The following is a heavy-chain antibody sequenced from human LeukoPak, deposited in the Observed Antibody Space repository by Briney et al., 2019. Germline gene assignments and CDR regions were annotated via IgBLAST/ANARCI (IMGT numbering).Heavy chain of an antibody. D-gene: IGHD6-19*01. Sequence: PGGSLRLSCAASGFTFSSYAMSWVRQAPGKGLEWVSAISGSGGSTYYADSVKGRFTISRDNSKNTLYLQMNSLRAEDTAVYYCAKAWGGDIAVAGHFDYWGQGTLVTVSS. V-gene: IGHV3-23*01. J-gene: IGHJ4*02. CDR2: ISGSGGST. CDR3: AKAWGGDIAVAGHFDY. CDR1: GFTFSSYA.